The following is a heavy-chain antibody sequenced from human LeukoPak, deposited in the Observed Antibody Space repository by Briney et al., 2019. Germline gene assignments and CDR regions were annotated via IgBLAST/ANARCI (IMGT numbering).Heavy chain of an antibody. Sequence: ASVKVSCKASGYTFTGYYMHWVRQAPGQGLEWMGWINPNTGGTNYAQKLQGRVTMTTDTSTSTAYMELRSLRSDDTAVYYCAREITMVRGVDYWGQGTLVTVSS. CDR2: INPNTGGT. J-gene: IGHJ4*02. CDR1: GYTFTGYY. D-gene: IGHD3-10*01. CDR3: AREITMVRGVDY. V-gene: IGHV1-2*02.